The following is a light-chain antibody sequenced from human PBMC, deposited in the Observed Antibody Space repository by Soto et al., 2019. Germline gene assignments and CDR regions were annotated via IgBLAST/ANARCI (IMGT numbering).Light chain of an antibody. CDR2: AAS. CDR1: QGISNY. V-gene: IGKV1-27*01. CDR3: QKYNSAPWT. Sequence: DIQMTQSPSSLSTSVGDRVTITCRASQGISNYLAWYQQKPGKVPKLLIYAASTLQSGVPSRFSGSGSGTDFNPTISSLQPEDVATYYCQKYNSAPWTFGQGTKVEIK. J-gene: IGKJ1*01.